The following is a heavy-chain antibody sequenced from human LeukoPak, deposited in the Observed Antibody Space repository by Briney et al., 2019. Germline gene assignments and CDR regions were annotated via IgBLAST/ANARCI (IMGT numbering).Heavy chain of an antibody. V-gene: IGHV1-69*05. J-gene: IGHJ3*02. D-gene: IGHD2-2*02. CDR1: GGTFSSYA. CDR3: ARDPDTDHDAFDI. Sequence: ASVKVSCKASGGTFSSYAISWVRQAPGQGLEWMGGIIPIFGTANYAQKFQGRVTITTDESTSTAYMELSSLRSEDTAVYYCARDPDTDHDAFDIWGQGTMVTVSS. CDR2: IIPIFGTA.